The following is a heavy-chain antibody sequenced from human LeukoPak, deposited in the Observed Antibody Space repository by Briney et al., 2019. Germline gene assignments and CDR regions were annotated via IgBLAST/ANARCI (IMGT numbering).Heavy chain of an antibody. CDR3: ARVLLDDSSGYYAPLFDY. V-gene: IGHV4-30-4*08. J-gene: IGHJ4*02. Sequence: SETLSLTCAVYGGSFSGYYWSWIRQPPGKGLEWIGYICYSGSTYYNPSLKSRVTISVDTSKNQFSLKLSSVTAADTAVYYCARVLLDDSSGYYAPLFDYWGQGTLVTVSS. D-gene: IGHD3-22*01. CDR2: ICYSGST. CDR1: GGSFSGYY.